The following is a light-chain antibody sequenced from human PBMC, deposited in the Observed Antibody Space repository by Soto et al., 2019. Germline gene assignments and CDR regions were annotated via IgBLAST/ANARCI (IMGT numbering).Light chain of an antibody. CDR2: DVS. CDR3: SSYTSSSTYV. V-gene: IGLV2-14*01. J-gene: IGLJ1*01. Sequence: QSVLTQPASVSGSPGQSITISCTGTSSDVGGYNYGSWYQQHPGKAPKLMIYDVSNRPSGVSNRFSGSKSGNTASLTISGLQAEDEADYYCSSYTSSSTYVVGTGTKLTVL. CDR1: SSDVGGYNY.